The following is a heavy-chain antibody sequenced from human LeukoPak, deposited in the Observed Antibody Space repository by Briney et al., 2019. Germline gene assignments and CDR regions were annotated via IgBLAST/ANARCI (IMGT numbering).Heavy chain of an antibody. CDR3: ARQRDGYSFDY. J-gene: IGHJ4*02. CDR2: IYPGDSDT. D-gene: IGHD5-24*01. V-gene: IGHV5-51*01. CDR1: GYTFTSYW. Sequence: GESLKISCKASGYTFTSYWIAWVRQMPGKGLEWIGIIYPGDSDTRYSPSFQGQVTISADKSSNTASLQWSSLKASDTAMYYCARQRDGYSFDYWGQGTLVTVSS.